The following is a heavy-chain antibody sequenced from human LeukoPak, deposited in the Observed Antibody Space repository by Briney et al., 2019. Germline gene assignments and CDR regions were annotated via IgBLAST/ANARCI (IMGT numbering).Heavy chain of an antibody. D-gene: IGHD7-27*01. CDR1: GGSISSGDYY. J-gene: IGHJ4*02. CDR2: IYRGGNT. V-gene: IGHV3-53*01. Sequence: PSETLSLTCTVSGGSISSGDYYWSWVRQAPGKRLEWVSVIYRGGNTYYADSVKGRFSISRDNSKNTLHLQMNNLRAEDTAVYYCAKTGGPWDWGQGTLVTVSS. CDR3: AKTGGPWD.